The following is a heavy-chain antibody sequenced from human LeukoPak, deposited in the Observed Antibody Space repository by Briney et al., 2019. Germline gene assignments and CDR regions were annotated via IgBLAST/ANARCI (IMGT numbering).Heavy chain of an antibody. D-gene: IGHD4-17*01. Sequence: SETLSLTCAVSDDSFSSHYWTWIRQPPGKGLEWIGYISYIGRTNYNPSLKSRVTISIDTSKNQFSLKLTSVTAADTAVYYCARDLVTVTKGFDIWGQGTMVRVS. V-gene: IGHV4-59*11. CDR1: DDSFSSHY. CDR3: ARDLVTVTKGFDI. CDR2: ISYIGRT. J-gene: IGHJ3*02.